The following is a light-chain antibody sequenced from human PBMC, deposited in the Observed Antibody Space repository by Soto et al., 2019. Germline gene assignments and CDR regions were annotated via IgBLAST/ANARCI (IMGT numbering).Light chain of an antibody. CDR1: GSDVGGYNY. Sequence: QSALTQPASVSGAPGQSITISCTGTGSDVGGYNYVSWYQHYPGKAPKLVIYEVSNRPSGVSYRFSGSKSGNTASLTSSGLQADDEAHYYGSSYTTTTTHVVFGGGTKLTVL. V-gene: IGLV2-14*01. J-gene: IGLJ2*01. CDR3: SSYTTTTTHVV. CDR2: EVS.